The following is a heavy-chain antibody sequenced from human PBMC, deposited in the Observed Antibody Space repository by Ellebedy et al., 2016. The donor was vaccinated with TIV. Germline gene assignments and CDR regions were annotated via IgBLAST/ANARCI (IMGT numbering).Heavy chain of an antibody. CDR2: IKSKTDGGTT. J-gene: IGHJ4*02. D-gene: IGHD5-12*01. CDR3: AKVVRGYSGYEEPAESTLFDY. V-gene: IGHV3-15*01. Sequence: GGSLRLSXAASGFTFSNAWMSWVRQAPGKGLEWVGRIKSKTDGGTTDYVAPVKGRFTISRDDSKNTLYLQMNSLKTEDTAVYYCAKVVRGYSGYEEPAESTLFDYWGQGTLVTVSS. CDR1: GFTFSNAW.